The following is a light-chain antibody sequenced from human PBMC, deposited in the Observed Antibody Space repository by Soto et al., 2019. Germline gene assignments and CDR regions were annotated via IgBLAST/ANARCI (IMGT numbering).Light chain of an antibody. CDR3: ATWDDSMSGHYV. V-gene: IGLV1-47*02. Sequence: QSVLTQPPSASGTPGQRVTISCSGSSSNIGSNYVCWYQHLPGTAPKLLIYSNNQRPSGVPDRFSGSKSGTSASLAISGLRSDEEADYNCATWDDSMSGHYVFGTGTKLTVL. CDR2: SNN. CDR1: SSNIGSNY. J-gene: IGLJ1*01.